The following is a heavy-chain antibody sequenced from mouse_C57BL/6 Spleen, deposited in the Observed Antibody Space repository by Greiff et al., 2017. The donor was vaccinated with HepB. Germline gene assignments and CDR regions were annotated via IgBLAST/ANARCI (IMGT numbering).Heavy chain of an antibody. CDR2: IDPSDSYT. J-gene: IGHJ2*01. V-gene: IGHV1-50*01. CDR1: GYTFTSYW. D-gene: IGHD4-1*01. CDR3: ARRKTGTADY. Sequence: QVQLQQPGAELVKPGASVKLSCKASGYTFTSYWMQWVKQRPGQGLEWIGEIDPSDSYTNYNQKFKGKATLTVDTSSSTAYMQLSSLTSDDSAVYYCARRKTGTADYWGQGTTLTVSS.